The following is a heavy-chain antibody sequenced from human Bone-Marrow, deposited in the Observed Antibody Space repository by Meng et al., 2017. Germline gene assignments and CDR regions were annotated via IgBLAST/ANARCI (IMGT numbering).Heavy chain of an antibody. CDR1: GYTFTSYA. Sequence: QGQVVQPGSEFKKPGASVKVSCKASGYTFTSYAMNGVRQAPGQGLEWMGWINTNTGNPTYAQGFTGRFVFSLDTSVSTAYLQISSLKAEDTAVYYCARELSIAAAPFDPWGQGTLVTVSS. V-gene: IGHV7-4-1*02. CDR2: INTNTGNP. CDR3: ARELSIAAAPFDP. J-gene: IGHJ5*02. D-gene: IGHD6-13*01.